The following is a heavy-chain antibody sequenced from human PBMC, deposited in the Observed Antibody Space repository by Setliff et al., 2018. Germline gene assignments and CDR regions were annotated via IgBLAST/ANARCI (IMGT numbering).Heavy chain of an antibody. CDR3: ARDRSALVRGVVHHNYFDP. CDR2: ISYRGNT. D-gene: IGHD3-10*01. CDR1: GASMRSGTIY. V-gene: IGHV4-31*03. J-gene: IGHJ5*02. Sequence: PPETLSLTCTVSGASMRSGTIYWSWIRLHPGKGLEWIGYISYRGNTYYNPSFEGRLALSVDASMNQFSLRLSSVTAADSAIYYCARDRSALVRGVVHHNYFDPWGKGNKVTVSS.